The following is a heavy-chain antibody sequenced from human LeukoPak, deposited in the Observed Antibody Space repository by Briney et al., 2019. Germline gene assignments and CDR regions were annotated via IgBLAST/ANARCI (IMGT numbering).Heavy chain of an antibody. D-gene: IGHD5-12*01. CDR1: GGTFSSYA. CDR2: IIPIFGTA. Sequence: ASVKVSCKASGGTFSSYAISWVRQAPGQGLEWMGGIIPIFGTANYAQKFQGRVTITADESTSTACMELSSLRSEDTAVYYCARRGYSGYDGGYYFDYWGQGTLVTVSS. CDR3: ARRGYSGYDGGYYFDY. V-gene: IGHV1-69*13. J-gene: IGHJ4*02.